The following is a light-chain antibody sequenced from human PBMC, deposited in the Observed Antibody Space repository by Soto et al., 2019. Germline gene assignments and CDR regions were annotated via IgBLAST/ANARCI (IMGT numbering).Light chain of an antibody. CDR2: GNS. V-gene: IGLV1-40*01. J-gene: IGLJ2*01. Sequence: QSVLTQPPSVSGAPGQRVTISCTGSSSNIGAGYDVHWYQQLPGTAPKLLIYGNSNRLSGVPDRFSGSKAGTSASLAITGLQAEDEADYSCQSYDSSLSGSVFGGGTKVTVL. CDR3: QSYDSSLSGSV. CDR1: SSNIGAGYD.